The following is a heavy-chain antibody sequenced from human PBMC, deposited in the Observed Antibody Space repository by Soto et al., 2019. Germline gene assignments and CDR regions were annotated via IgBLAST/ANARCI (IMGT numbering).Heavy chain of an antibody. Sequence: LRLSCAASGFTFTNYAMNWVRQAPGKGLEWVSTITGGGGGRTNYADSVKGRFTISRDNSKNTLYLQMNSLRAEDMAVYHCAKVWGEDGYCTRTSCLYYFHHWGQGVLVTVSS. J-gene: IGHJ4*02. CDR2: ITGGGGGRT. CDR3: AKVWGEDGYCTRTSCLYYFHH. CDR1: GFTFTNYA. V-gene: IGHV3-23*01. D-gene: IGHD2-2*03.